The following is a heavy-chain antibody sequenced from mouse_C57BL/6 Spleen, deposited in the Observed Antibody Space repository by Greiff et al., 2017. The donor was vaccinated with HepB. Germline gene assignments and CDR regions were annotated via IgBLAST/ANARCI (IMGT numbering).Heavy chain of an antibody. CDR3: ARWLPSYWYFDV. D-gene: IGHD2-2*01. Sequence: QVQLQQPGTELVKPGASVKLSCKASGYTFTSYWMHWVKQRPGQGLEWIGNINPSNGGTNYNEKFKSKATLTVDKSSSTAYMQLSSLTSEDSAVYDCARWLPSYWYFDVWGTGTTVTVSS. J-gene: IGHJ1*03. V-gene: IGHV1-53*01. CDR1: GYTFTSYW. CDR2: INPSNGGT.